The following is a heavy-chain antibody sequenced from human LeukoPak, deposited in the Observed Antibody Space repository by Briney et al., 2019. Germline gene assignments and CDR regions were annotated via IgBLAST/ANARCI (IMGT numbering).Heavy chain of an antibody. J-gene: IGHJ4*02. CDR1: GYNSTNYW. CDR3: ARLAKARNAVYNFGFDY. CDR2: IYPGDSDT. Sequence: GASLKTSCKGSGYNSTNYWIGWVRQMPEKGPEWMGIIYPGDSDTRNSPPYQDQVIISANNSISTAYLQWSSLKASDTAIYYCARLAKARNAVYNFGFDYWGQGTLVTVSS. V-gene: IGHV5-51*01. D-gene: IGHD5/OR15-5a*01.